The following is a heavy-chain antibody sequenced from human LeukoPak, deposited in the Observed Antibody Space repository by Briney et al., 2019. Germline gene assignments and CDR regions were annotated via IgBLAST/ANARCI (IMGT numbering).Heavy chain of an antibody. Sequence: GGSLRLSCAASGFTFSSYSMNWVRQAPGKGLEWVSSISSSSSYIYYADSVKGRFTTSRDNAKNSLYLQMNSVRAEDTAVYYCARDHRVAGNFNYWGQGTLVTVSS. CDR2: ISSSSSYI. V-gene: IGHV3-21*01. CDR3: ARDHRVAGNFNY. CDR1: GFTFSSYS. J-gene: IGHJ4*02. D-gene: IGHD2-15*01.